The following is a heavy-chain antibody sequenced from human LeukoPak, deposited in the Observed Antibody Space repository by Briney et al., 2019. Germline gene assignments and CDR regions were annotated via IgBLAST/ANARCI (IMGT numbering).Heavy chain of an antibody. CDR1: GFTFSNAW. Sequence: PGGSLRLSCAASGFTFSNAWMSWVRQAPGKGLEWVGRIKSKTDGATTDYAAPVKGRFTISRDDSKNTLYLQMNSLKTEDTAVYYCTTDYYGSGSYHLPGYWGQGTLVTVSS. CDR3: TTDYYGSGSYHLPGY. CDR2: IKSKTDGATT. V-gene: IGHV3-15*01. J-gene: IGHJ4*02. D-gene: IGHD3-10*01.